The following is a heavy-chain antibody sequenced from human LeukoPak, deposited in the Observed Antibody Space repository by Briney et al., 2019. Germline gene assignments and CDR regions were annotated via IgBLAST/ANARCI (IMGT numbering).Heavy chain of an antibody. CDR2: ISYDGSNK. V-gene: IGHV3-30*07. J-gene: IGHJ4*02. Sequence: GGSLRLSCAASGFTFSSYAMHWVRQAPGKGLEWVAVISYDGSNKYYADSVKGRFTISRDNSKNTLYLQMNSLRAEDTAVYHCARDLGHFASGTAYFDYWGQGTLVIVS. CDR3: ARDLGHFASGTAYFDY. CDR1: GFTFSSYA. D-gene: IGHD3-10*01.